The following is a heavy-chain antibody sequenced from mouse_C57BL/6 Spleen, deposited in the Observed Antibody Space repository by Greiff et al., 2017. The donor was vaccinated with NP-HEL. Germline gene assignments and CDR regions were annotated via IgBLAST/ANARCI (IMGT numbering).Heavy chain of an antibody. CDR2: IDPSDSYT. CDR3: ARGDYGRNFDV. D-gene: IGHD1-1*01. V-gene: IGHV1-69*01. CDR1: GYTFTSYW. Sequence: VQLKQPGAELVMPGASVKLSCKASGYTFTSYWMHWVKQRPGQGLEWIGEIDPSDSYTNYNQKFKGKSTLTVDKSSSTAYMQLSSLTSEDSAVYYCARGDYGRNFDVWGTGTTVTVSS. J-gene: IGHJ1*03.